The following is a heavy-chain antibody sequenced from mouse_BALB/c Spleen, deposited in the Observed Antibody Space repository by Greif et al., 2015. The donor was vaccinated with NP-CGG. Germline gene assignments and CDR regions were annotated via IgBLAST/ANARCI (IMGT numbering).Heavy chain of an antibody. V-gene: IGHV5-6-3*01. CDR1: GFTFSSYG. CDR2: INSNGGST. CDR3: LITTSFL. Sequence: EVMLVESGGGLVQPGGSLKLSCAASGFTFSSYGMSWVRQTPAKRLELVATINSNGGSTYYPDSVKGRFTISRDNAKNTLYLQMSRLKSEDTAMYYCLITTSFLWGQGTTLTVSS. D-gene: IGHD2-4*01. J-gene: IGHJ2*01.